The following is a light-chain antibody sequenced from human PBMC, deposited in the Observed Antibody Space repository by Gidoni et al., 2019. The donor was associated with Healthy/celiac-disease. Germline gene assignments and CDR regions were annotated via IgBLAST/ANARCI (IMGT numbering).Light chain of an antibody. CDR3: QQSDSTPYS. V-gene: IGKV1-39*01. CDR1: QSISSY. CDR2: AAS. Sequence: DIQMTQSPSSLSASVGDRVTITCRASQSISSYLNWYQQKPGKAPKLLIYAASSLQSGVPSRFSGSGSGTDFTRTISSLQPEDCATYYCQQSDSTPYSFGQGTKLEIK. J-gene: IGKJ2*03.